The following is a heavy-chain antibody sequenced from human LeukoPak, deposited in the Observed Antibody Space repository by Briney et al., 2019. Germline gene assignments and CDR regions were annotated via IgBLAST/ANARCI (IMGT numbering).Heavy chain of an antibody. CDR3: ARSGRGTYYYFDL. CDR1: GGTFSSYA. D-gene: IGHD5-12*01. CDR2: ISGYNGNT. J-gene: IGHJ4*02. Sequence: ASVKVSCKASGGTFSSYAINWVRQAPGQGLEWMGWISGYNGNTNYAQKFLGRVSMTADTATSTAYMELRSLTSDDTAMYYCARSGRGTYYYFDLWGQGTLVTVSS. V-gene: IGHV1-18*01.